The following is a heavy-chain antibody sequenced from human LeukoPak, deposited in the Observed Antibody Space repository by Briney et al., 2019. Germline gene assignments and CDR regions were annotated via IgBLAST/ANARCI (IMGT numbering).Heavy chain of an antibody. V-gene: IGHV4-59*12. J-gene: IGHJ4*02. D-gene: IGHD1-26*01. CDR2: IYYSGST. Sequence: SETLSLTCTVSGGSISSYYWSWIRQPPGKGLEWIGYIYYSGSTNYNPSLKSRVTISVDTSKNQFSLKLSSVTAADTAVYYCARAGSGSYVKRPAVDYWGQGTLVTVSS. CDR1: GGSISSYY. CDR3: ARAGSGSYVKRPAVDY.